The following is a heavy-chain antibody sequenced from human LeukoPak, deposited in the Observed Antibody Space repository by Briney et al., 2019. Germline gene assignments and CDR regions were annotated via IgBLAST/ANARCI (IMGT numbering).Heavy chain of an antibody. Sequence: ASETLSLTCAVYGGSFSNYHWSWIRQPPGKGLEWIGYIYYSGSTNYNPSLKSRVTISVDTSKNQFSLKLSSVTAADTAVYYCASALPYCSGGSCYPYYFDYWGQGTLVTVSS. CDR1: GGSFSNYH. CDR3: ASALPYCSGGSCYPYYFDY. D-gene: IGHD2-15*01. V-gene: IGHV4-59*08. J-gene: IGHJ4*02. CDR2: IYYSGST.